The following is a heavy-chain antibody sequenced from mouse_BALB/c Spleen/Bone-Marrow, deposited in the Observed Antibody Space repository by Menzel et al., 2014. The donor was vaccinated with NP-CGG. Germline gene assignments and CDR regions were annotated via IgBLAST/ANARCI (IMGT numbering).Heavy chain of an antibody. V-gene: IGHV10-1*02. CDR2: IRSKSNNYAT. CDR3: VRPSYGNYGGFAY. D-gene: IGHD2-1*01. Sequence: EVKLMESGGGLVQPKGSLKLSCAASGFTFNTYAMNWVRQAPGKGLEWVARIRSKSNNYATYYADSVKDRFTISRDDSQSMQYLQMNNLKTEDTAMYYCVRPSYGNYGGFAYWGQGTLVTVSA. CDR1: GFTFNTYA. J-gene: IGHJ3*01.